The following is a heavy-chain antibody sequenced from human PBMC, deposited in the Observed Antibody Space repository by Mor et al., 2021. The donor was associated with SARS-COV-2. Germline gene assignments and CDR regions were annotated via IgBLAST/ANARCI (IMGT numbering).Heavy chain of an antibody. V-gene: IGHV4-30-2*04. D-gene: IGHD3-16*01. Sequence: KSRVTISVDTSKSQFSLKLNSVTAADTAVYYCAREGGANYFDYWGQGTLVTVSS. J-gene: IGHJ4*02. CDR3: AREGGANYFDY.